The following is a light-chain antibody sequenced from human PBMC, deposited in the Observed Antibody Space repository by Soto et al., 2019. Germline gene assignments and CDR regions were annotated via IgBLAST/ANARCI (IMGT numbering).Light chain of an antibody. CDR1: SSDVGTYNF. Sequence: QSVLTQPASVSGSPGQSITISCTGTSSDVGTYNFVSWYQQHPGKAPKLMIYEVNNRPSGVSNRFSGSKSGNTASLTISGLQAEDEADYYCSSYTSSTTLHVFGTGTKVTVL. CDR2: EVN. CDR3: SSYTSSTTLHV. V-gene: IGLV2-14*01. J-gene: IGLJ1*01.